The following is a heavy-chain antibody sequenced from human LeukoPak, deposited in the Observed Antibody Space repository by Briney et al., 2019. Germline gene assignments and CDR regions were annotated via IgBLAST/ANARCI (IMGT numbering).Heavy chain of an antibody. CDR2: INPSGGST. Sequence: ASVKVSCKASGYTFTSYYMHWVRQAPGQGLEWMGIINPSGGSTSYAQKFQGRVTMTRDMSTSTVYMELSSLRSEDTAVYYCARDQIVGATSFLANDDNWFDPWGQGTLVTVSS. J-gene: IGHJ5*02. V-gene: IGHV1-46*01. D-gene: IGHD1-26*01. CDR1: GYTFTSYY. CDR3: ARDQIVGATSFLANDDNWFDP.